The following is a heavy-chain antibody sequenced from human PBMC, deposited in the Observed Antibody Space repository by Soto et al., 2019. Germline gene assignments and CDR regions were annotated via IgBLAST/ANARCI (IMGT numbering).Heavy chain of an antibody. Sequence: SETLSLTCTVSDDSITSRAYYWGLIRQPPGKGLEWIRTIQYRGSTYYNPTLKSRVTISVDTSKNQFSLKLSSVTAADTAVYYCARLRVATIFGGFYYYYYMDVWGKGTTVTVSS. CDR2: IQYRGST. CDR1: DDSITSRAYY. V-gene: IGHV4-39*07. CDR3: ARLRVATIFGGFYYYYYMDV. J-gene: IGHJ6*03. D-gene: IGHD5-12*01.